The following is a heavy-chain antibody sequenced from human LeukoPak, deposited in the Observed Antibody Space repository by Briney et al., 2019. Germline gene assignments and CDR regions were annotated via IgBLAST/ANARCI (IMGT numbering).Heavy chain of an antibody. CDR3: ARDGFGTGSN. Sequence: GGSLRLSCAASGLTFSNYWMDWVRQAPGKGLEWVANIKHDGSERNYVDSVKGRFIISRDNAKNSLYLQMNTLRADDTAVYYCARDGFGTGSNWGQGTLVTVSS. CDR1: GLTFSNYW. V-gene: IGHV3-7*03. D-gene: IGHD3-16*01. J-gene: IGHJ4*02. CDR2: IKHDGSER.